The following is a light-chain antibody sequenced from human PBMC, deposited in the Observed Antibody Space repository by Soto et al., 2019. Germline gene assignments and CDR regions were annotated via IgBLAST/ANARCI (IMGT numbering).Light chain of an antibody. Sequence: DIQMTQSPSTLSASVGDRVTITCLASQSISGWLAWYQQKPGKAPKLLIYAASSLQSGVPSRFSGSGSGTDFTLTISSLQPEDFAVYYCQLRSNWPFITFGQGTRLEIK. V-gene: IGKV1-5*01. CDR1: QSISGW. CDR2: AAS. CDR3: QLRSNWPFIT. J-gene: IGKJ5*01.